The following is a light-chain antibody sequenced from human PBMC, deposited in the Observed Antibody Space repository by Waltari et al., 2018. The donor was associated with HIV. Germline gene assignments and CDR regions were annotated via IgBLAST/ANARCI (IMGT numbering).Light chain of an antibody. Sequence: EIVMTQSPATLSVSPGERATLSCRASQSIGINLAWYQQKPGKAPRLLIYDASTRATGVPARFRGSGSGTEFTLSISSLQSEDFAVYYCQQYNNWPPLTFGQGTKVEIK. CDR2: DAS. CDR3: QQYNNWPPLT. CDR1: QSIGIN. V-gene: IGKV3-15*01. J-gene: IGKJ1*01.